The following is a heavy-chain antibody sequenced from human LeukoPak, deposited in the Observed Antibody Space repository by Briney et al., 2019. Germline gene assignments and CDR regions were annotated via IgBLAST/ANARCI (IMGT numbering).Heavy chain of an antibody. CDR1: GFTFSSYS. CDR2: ISSSSSYI. J-gene: IGHJ4*02. Sequence: GGSLRLSCAASGFTFSSYSMNWVRQAPGKGLEWVSSISSSSSYIYYADSVKGRFTISRDNAKNSLYLQMNSLRAEDTAVYYCARVGQSIAAPFDYWGQGTLVTVSS. D-gene: IGHD6-6*01. V-gene: IGHV3-21*01. CDR3: ARVGQSIAAPFDY.